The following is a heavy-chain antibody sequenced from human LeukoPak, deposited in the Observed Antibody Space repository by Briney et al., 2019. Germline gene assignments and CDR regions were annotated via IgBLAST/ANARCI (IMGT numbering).Heavy chain of an antibody. CDR2: ISSSSSYI. V-gene: IGHV3-21*01. CDR3: ARNGPRREMTRVTVYYFDY. CDR1: GFTFSSYS. D-gene: IGHD4-17*01. Sequence: GGSLRLSCAASGFTFSSYSMNWVRQAPGKGLEWVSSISSSSSYIYYADSVKGRFTISRDNAKNSLYLQMNSLRAEDTAVYYCARNGPRREMTRVTVYYFDYWGQGTLVTVSS. J-gene: IGHJ4*02.